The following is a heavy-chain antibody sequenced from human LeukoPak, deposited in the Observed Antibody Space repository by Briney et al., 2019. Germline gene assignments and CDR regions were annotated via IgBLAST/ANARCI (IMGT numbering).Heavy chain of an antibody. Sequence: PSETLSLTCTVSGGSISSYYWSWIRQPPGKGLEWIGYIYYSGSTNYNPSLRSRVTISVETSKNEFSLKLRSVTAADTAVYYCARVTGYRIEDYFDYWGQGTLVTVSS. CDR2: IYYSGST. V-gene: IGHV4-59*01. CDR1: GGSISSYY. D-gene: IGHD6-13*01. CDR3: ARVTGYRIEDYFDY. J-gene: IGHJ4*02.